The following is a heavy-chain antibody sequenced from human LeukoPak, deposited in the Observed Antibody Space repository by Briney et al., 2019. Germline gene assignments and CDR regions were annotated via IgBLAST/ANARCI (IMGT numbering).Heavy chain of an antibody. D-gene: IGHD5-18*01. Sequence: SGPTLVNPTQTLTLTCTFSGFSLSTTGMRVSWIRQPPGKAPVWLARTNWANNKFYSASLKTRLSISKDTTKNQVVLTMTNMDPVDTATYYCTRTPRGYTYDYWGQGTLVTVSS. CDR3: TRTPRGYTYDY. J-gene: IGHJ4*02. CDR2: TNWANNK. V-gene: IGHV2-70*04. CDR1: GFSLSTTGMR.